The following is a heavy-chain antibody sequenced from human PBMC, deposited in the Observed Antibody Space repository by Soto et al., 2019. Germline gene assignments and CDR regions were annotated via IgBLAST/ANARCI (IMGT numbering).Heavy chain of an antibody. J-gene: IGHJ4*02. D-gene: IGHD5-12*01. CDR3: ARRDIVATIDDY. CDR2: IIPILGIA. V-gene: IGHV1-69*02. CDR1: GGTFSSYT. Sequence: QVQLVQSGAEVKKPGSSVKVSCKASGGTFSSYTISWVRQAPGQGLEWMGRIIPILGIANYAQKFQGRVTITADKSTSTAYMELSSLRSEDTAVYYCARRDIVATIDDYWGQGTLVTVSS.